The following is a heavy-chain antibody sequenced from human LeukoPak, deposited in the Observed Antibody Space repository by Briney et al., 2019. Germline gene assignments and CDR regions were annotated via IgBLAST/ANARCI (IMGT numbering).Heavy chain of an antibody. D-gene: IGHD6-19*01. CDR1: GGSISSYY. J-gene: IGHJ4*02. Sequence: SETPSLTCTVSGGSISSYYWSWIRQPPGKGLERIGYIYYSGSTNYNPSLTSRVTISVDTSKNQFSLKLSAVTAADTAVYYCARVYSSGWYDVGEYYFDYWGQGTLVTVSS. CDR3: ARVYSSGWYDVGEYYFDY. V-gene: IGHV4-59*08. CDR2: IYYSGST.